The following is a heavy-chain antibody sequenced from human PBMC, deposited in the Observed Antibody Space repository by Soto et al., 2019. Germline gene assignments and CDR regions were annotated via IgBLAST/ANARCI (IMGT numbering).Heavy chain of an antibody. CDR2: VYYNGNT. Sequence: SETLSLTCTVSGSSISGSSYYWGWIRQPPGKGLEWIGSVYYNGNTYYDPSLKSQVTISVDTSRNQFSLKLSSVTAADTAVYYCARECTVATIGGGMDVWGQGTTVTVSS. J-gene: IGHJ6*02. CDR3: ARECTVATIGGGMDV. D-gene: IGHD5-12*01. CDR1: GSSISGSSYY. V-gene: IGHV4-39*02.